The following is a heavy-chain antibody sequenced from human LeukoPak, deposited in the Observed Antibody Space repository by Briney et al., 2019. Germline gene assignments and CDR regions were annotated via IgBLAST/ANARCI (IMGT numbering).Heavy chain of an antibody. J-gene: IGHJ4*02. D-gene: IGHD3-10*01. Sequence: GGSLRLSCAASGFTFSSYAMSWVRQAPGKGLEWVSTISDSGGSTYYADSVKGRFTISRDNSENTLYLQMNSLRAEDSAVYYCARVYYGSGSYSYFDYWGQGTLVTVSS. V-gene: IGHV3-23*01. CDR3: ARVYYGSGSYSYFDY. CDR1: GFTFSSYA. CDR2: ISDSGGST.